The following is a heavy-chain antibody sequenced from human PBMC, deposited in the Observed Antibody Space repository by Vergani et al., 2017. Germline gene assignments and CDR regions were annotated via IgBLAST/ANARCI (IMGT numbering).Heavy chain of an antibody. V-gene: IGHV3-30*02. Sequence: QVQLVESAGGVVQTGGSLRLSCAASGFTFSNFGMHWIRQAPGKGVEWLAYIGKDGINTRYRDAVKGRFTVSRDNSNNTLDLQMNSLRTQDTSVYYCAKAGSVTSGSLQYNFYIDVWGKGTPVTVS. CDR2: IGKDGINT. J-gene: IGHJ6*03. CDR1: GFTFSNFG. D-gene: IGHD3-10*01. CDR3: AKAGSVTSGSLQYNFYIDV.